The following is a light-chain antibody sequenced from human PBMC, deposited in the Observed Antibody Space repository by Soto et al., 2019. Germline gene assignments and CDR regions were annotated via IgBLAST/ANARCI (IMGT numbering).Light chain of an antibody. J-gene: IGLJ2*01. Sequence: QSALTQPASVSGSLGQSITISCTGTRSDIGTYDLVSWYQQHPGKAPQLMIYDVTNRPSGVSNRFSGSQSGNTASLTISGLQAEDEADYYCTSYTTSSTVVIGGGTKLTVL. CDR2: DVT. CDR1: RSDIGTYDL. CDR3: TSYTTSSTVV. V-gene: IGLV2-14*03.